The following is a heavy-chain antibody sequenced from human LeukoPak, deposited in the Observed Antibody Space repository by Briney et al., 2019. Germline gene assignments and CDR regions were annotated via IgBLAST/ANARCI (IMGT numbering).Heavy chain of an antibody. Sequence: ASVKVSCTASGYTFTGYYMHWVRQAPGQGLEWMGWINPNSGGTNYAQKFQGRVTMTRDTSISTAYMELSRLRSDDTAVYYCARYPIAAAGTGAFDIWGQGTMVTVSS. D-gene: IGHD6-13*01. V-gene: IGHV1-2*02. J-gene: IGHJ3*02. CDR2: INPNSGGT. CDR3: ARYPIAAAGTGAFDI. CDR1: GYTFTGYY.